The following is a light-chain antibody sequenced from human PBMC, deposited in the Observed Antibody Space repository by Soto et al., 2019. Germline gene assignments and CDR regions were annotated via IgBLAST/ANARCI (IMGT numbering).Light chain of an antibody. J-gene: IGLJ2*01. Sequence: SYELTQPPSVSVAPGNTASISCGGNNIGSKGVHWYQQKPGQAPVLVIYSDTDLPPVIPERFSGSNSANLATLTISRVEVGDEADYYGQVGYSGSAHVVFCGGTKLTVL. CDR1: NIGSKG. V-gene: IGLV3-21*04. CDR2: SDT. CDR3: QVGYSGSAHVV.